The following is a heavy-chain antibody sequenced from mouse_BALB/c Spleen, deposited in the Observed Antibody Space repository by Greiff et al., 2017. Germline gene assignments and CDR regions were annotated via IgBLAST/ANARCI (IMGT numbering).Heavy chain of an antibody. CDR2: ISSGGSYT. Sequence: EVHLVESGGGLVKPGGSLKLSCAASGFTFSSYAMSWVRQTPEKRLEWVATISSGGSYTYYPDSVKGRFTISRDNAKNTLYLQMSSLRSEDTAMYYCARRGKGDAMDYWGQGTSVTVSS. CDR3: ARRGKGDAMDY. V-gene: IGHV5-9-3*01. CDR1: GFTFSSYA. J-gene: IGHJ4*01.